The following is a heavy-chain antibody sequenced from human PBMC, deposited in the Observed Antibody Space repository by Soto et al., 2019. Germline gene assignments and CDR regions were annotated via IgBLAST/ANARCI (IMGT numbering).Heavy chain of an antibody. Sequence: GASVKVSCKASGGTFSSYAISWVRQAPGQGLEWMGGIIPIFGTANYAQKFQGRVTITADESTSTAYMELSSLRSDDTAVYYCARGKSWNYPSYYYGMDVWGQGTTVTVSS. J-gene: IGHJ6*02. CDR3: ARGKSWNYPSYYYGMDV. CDR1: GGTFSSYA. V-gene: IGHV1-69*13. CDR2: IIPIFGTA. D-gene: IGHD1-7*01.